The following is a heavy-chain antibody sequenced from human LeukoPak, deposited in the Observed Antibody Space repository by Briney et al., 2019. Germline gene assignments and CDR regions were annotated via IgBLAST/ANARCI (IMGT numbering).Heavy chain of an antibody. V-gene: IGHV3-7*04. CDR2: IKKDGSEK. D-gene: IGHD3-22*01. CDR3: ARGNHYYDSSGFYFDY. J-gene: IGHJ4*02. Sequence: GGSLRLSCAASGFTFSSYWMSWVRQAPGKGLEWVANIKKDGSEKYYVDSVKGRFTISRDNAKNSLYLQMNSLRAEDTAVYYCARGNHYYDSSGFYFDYWGQGTLVTVSS. CDR1: GFTFSSYW.